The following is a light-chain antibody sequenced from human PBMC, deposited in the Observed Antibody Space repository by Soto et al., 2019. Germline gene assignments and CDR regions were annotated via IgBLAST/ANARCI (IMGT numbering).Light chain of an antibody. J-gene: IGKJ1*01. Sequence: AIQMTQSPSSLSASVGDRVTITCRASQGIRIDLGWYQQKPGKAPKLLIYAASTLQTGVPSRFNGSGSGTDFTLTISSLQPEDFATYYCLQDYNYPWTFGQGTKV. CDR1: QGIRID. CDR2: AAS. CDR3: LQDYNYPWT. V-gene: IGKV1-6*01.